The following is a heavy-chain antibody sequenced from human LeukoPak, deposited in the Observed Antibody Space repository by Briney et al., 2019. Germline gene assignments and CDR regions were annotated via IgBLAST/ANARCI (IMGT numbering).Heavy chain of an antibody. CDR3: ARDYRSGVGLDY. CDR2: IIPILGIA. V-gene: IGHV1-69*04. Sequence: SVKVSCKASGGTFSSYAISWVRQAPGQGLEWMGRIIPILGIANYAQKFQGRVTITADKSTSTAYMELSSLRSEDTAVYYCARDYRSGVGLDYWGQGTLVTVSS. J-gene: IGHJ4*02. D-gene: IGHD2-8*01. CDR1: GGTFSSYA.